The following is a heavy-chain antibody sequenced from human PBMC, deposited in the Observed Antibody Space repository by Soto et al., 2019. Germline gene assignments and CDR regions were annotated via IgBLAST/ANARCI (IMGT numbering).Heavy chain of an antibody. CDR2: IWYDGSNK. CDR1: GFTFSSYG. Sequence: GGSLRLSCAASGFTFSSYGMHWVRQAPGKGLEWVAVIWYDGSNKYYADSVKGRFTISRDNSKTTLYLQMNSLRAEDTAVYYCARDLEYYDSSGYYFGYGMDVWGQGTTVTVSS. V-gene: IGHV3-33*01. CDR3: ARDLEYYDSSGYYFGYGMDV. D-gene: IGHD3-22*01. J-gene: IGHJ6*02.